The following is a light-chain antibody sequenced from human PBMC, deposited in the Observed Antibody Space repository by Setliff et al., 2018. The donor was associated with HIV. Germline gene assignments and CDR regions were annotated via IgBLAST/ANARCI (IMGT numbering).Light chain of an antibody. CDR2: GNT. J-gene: IGLJ1*01. Sequence: SVLTQPPSVSWAPGQRVTISCTGSSSNIGGGYDVHWYQQLPGTAPKLLIYGNTNRPSGVPDRFSGSKSGTSASLAITGLRTEDEAEYYCQSYDTSLRGYVFGTGTKVTVL. V-gene: IGLV1-40*01. CDR1: SSNIGGGYD. CDR3: QSYDTSLRGYV.